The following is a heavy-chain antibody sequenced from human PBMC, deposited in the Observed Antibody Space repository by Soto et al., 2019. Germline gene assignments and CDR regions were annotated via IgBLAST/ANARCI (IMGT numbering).Heavy chain of an antibody. J-gene: IGHJ6*04. CDR1: GFTFDDYA. Sequence: PGGSLRLSCAASGFTFDDYAMHWLRQAPGKGLEWVSGISWNSGSIGYADSVKGRLTISRDNAKNSLYLQMNSLRAEDTALYYCAKDIENAGTIRYYYGMDVWGKGTTVTV. V-gene: IGHV3-9*01. CDR3: AKDIENAGTIRYYYGMDV. CDR2: ISWNSGSI. D-gene: IGHD1-1*01.